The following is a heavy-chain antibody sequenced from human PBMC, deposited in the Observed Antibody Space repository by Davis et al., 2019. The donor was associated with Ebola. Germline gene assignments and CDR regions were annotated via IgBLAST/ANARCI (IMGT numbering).Heavy chain of an antibody. CDR1: GGPFSGYY. V-gene: IGHV4-34*01. CDR2: INHSGST. Sequence: PSETLSLTCAVYGGPFSGYYWSWIRQPPGKGLEWIGEINHSGSTNYNPSLKSRVTISVDTSKNQFSLKLSSVTAADTAVYYCARVVVPAAFSDYWGQGTLVTVSS. J-gene: IGHJ4*02. CDR3: ARVVVPAAFSDY. D-gene: IGHD2-2*01.